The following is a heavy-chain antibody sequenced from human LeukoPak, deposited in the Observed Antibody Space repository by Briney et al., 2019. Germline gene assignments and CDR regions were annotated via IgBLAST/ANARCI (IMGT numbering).Heavy chain of an antibody. CDR1: GFTFSDSG. J-gene: IGHJ4*02. Sequence: GGSLRLSCAASGFTFSDSGMHWVRQASGEGLEWVGRIRSKANSYATAYAASVKGRFTISRDDSKNTAYLQMNSLKTEDTAVYYCTRYGDYPFDYWGQGTLVTASS. CDR3: TRYGDYPFDY. D-gene: IGHD2-21*01. V-gene: IGHV3-73*01. CDR2: IRSKANSYAT.